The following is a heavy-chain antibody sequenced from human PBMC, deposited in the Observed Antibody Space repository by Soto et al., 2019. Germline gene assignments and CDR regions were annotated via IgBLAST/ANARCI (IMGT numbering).Heavy chain of an antibody. V-gene: IGHV3-30*18. CDR3: AKGWYSSSDY. D-gene: IGHD6-6*01. CDR1: GSSFSSFG. Sequence: QLQLVESGGGVVQPGRSPRLSCAGSGSSFSSFGMHWVRQAPGKGLEWVASISYDGSITHYADSVKGRFTISRDIFKSTLFLQMNSLRTEDTAVYYCAKGWYSSSDYWGQGTLVTVSS. J-gene: IGHJ4*02. CDR2: ISYDGSIT.